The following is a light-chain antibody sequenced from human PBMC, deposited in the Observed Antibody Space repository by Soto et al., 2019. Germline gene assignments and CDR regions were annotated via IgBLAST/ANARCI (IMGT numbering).Light chain of an antibody. J-gene: IGLJ1*01. CDR1: SSDVGGYNY. Sequence: QSALTQPASVSGSPGQSITISCTGTSSDVGGYNYVSWYQQHPGKAPKLVIYEVITRPSGVSNRFSGAKSGNTASLTISGLQAEDEADYYCSSYTSSSTPYVFGTGTKVTVL. CDR2: EVI. CDR3: SSYTSSSTPYV. V-gene: IGLV2-14*01.